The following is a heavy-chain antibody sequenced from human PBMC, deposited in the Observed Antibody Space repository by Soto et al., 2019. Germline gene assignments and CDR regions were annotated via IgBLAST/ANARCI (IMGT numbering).Heavy chain of an antibody. V-gene: IGHV4-59*08. CDR2: IYYSGST. D-gene: IGHD6-13*01. CDR3: ARHPHSSSWDGFYHYYYMDV. CDR1: GGSISSYY. J-gene: IGHJ6*03. Sequence: NPSETLSLTCTVSGGSISSYYWSWIRQPPGKGLEWIGYIYYSGSTNYNPSLKSRVTISVDTSKNQFSPKLSSVTAADTAVYYCARHPHSSSWDGFYHYYYMDVWGKGTTVTVSS.